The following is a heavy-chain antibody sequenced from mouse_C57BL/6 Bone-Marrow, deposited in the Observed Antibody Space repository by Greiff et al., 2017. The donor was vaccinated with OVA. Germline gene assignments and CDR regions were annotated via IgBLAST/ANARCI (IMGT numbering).Heavy chain of an antibody. CDR1: GYTFTSYW. V-gene: IGHV1-50*01. Sequence: VQLQQSGAELVKPGASVKLSCKASGYTFTSYWMQWVKQRPGQGLEWIGEIDPSDSYPNYNQKFKGKATLTVDTSSSTAYMQLSSLTSEDSAVYYCARSTMAPEFADWGQGTLVTVSA. CDR3: ARSTMAPEFAD. J-gene: IGHJ3*01. CDR2: IDPSDSYP. D-gene: IGHD2-1*01.